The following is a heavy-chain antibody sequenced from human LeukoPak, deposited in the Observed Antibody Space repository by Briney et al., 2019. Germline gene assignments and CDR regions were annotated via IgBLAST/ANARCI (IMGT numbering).Heavy chain of an antibody. V-gene: IGHV4-4*07. D-gene: IGHD3-3*01. CDR3: AGTDYDSIFDY. J-gene: IGHJ4*02. CDR2: IYTSGST. Sequence: PSETLSLTCTVSGGSISSYYWSWIRQPAGKGLEWIGRIYTSGSTNYNPSLKSRVTMSVDTSKNQFSLKLSSVTAADTAVYYCAGTDYDSIFDYWAREPWSPSPQ. CDR1: GGSISSYY.